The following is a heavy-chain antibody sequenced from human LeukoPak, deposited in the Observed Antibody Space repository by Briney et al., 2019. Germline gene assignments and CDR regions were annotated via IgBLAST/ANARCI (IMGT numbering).Heavy chain of an antibody. CDR1: EYTFTGYY. Sequence: ASVKVSCKASEYTFTGYYFHWVRQAPGQGLEWMGWINPNTGGTNSAQKFQGRVTMTRDTSISTAYMELSRLRSDDTAVYYCARGLAYCGGDCYPGSRYYYYYYYMDVWGKGTTVTVSS. V-gene: IGHV1-2*02. D-gene: IGHD2-21*02. CDR3: ARGLAYCGGDCYPGSRYYYYYYYMDV. J-gene: IGHJ6*03. CDR2: INPNTGGT.